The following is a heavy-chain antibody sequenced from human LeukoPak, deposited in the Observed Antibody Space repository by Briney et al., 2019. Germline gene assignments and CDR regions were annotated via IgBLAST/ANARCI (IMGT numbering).Heavy chain of an antibody. D-gene: IGHD1-1*01. CDR2: INPSGGST. CDR3: AREIWNDASFDY. CDR1: GYTFTSYY. J-gene: IGHJ4*02. Sequence: ASVKVSCKASGYTFTSYYMHWVRQAPGQGLEWMGIINPSGGSTSYAQKFQGRVTMTSDTSTSTVYMELSSLRSEDTAVYYCAREIWNDASFDYWGQGTLVTVSS. V-gene: IGHV1-46*01.